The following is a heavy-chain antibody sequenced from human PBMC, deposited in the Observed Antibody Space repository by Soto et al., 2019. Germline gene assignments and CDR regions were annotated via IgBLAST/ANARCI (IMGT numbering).Heavy chain of an antibody. CDR1: GYTFTNYA. D-gene: IGHD1-26*01. Sequence: QVQLVQSGAAVKKPGASVKVSCKASGYTFTNYAMHWVRQAPGQRLEWMGWINAGNGNTKYSQKFQGRVTITRDTYASTAYMELSSLRSEDTAVYYCARGGSLYWYFDLWGRGTLVTVSS. V-gene: IGHV1-3*01. CDR3: ARGGSLYWYFDL. CDR2: INAGNGNT. J-gene: IGHJ2*01.